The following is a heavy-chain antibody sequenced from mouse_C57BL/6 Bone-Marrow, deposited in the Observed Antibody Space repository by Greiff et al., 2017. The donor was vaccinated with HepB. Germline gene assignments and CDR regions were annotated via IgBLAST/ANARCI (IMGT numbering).Heavy chain of an antibody. CDR3: ARRGGYGNLGVYYAMDY. J-gene: IGHJ4*01. Sequence: QVQLQQSGAELVKPGASVKMSCKASGYTFTTYPIEWMKQNHGKSLEWIGNFHPYNDDTKYNEKFKGKATLTVEKSSSTVYLELSRLTSDDSAVYYYARRGGYGNLGVYYAMDYWGQGTSVTVSS. V-gene: IGHV1-47*01. CDR1: GYTFTTYP. D-gene: IGHD2-1*01. CDR2: FHPYNDDT.